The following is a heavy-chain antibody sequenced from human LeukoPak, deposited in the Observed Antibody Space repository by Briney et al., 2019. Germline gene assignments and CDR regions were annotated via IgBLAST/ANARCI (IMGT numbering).Heavy chain of an antibody. Sequence: GGSLRLSCAASGFTFSSYAMHWVRQAPGKGLEWVAVISYDGSNKYYADSVKGRFTISRDNSKNTLYLQMNSLRAEDTAVYYCARPHYTYYYGSGSIYGMDVWGQGTTVTVSS. CDR3: ARPHYTYYYGSGSIYGMDV. V-gene: IGHV3-30-3*01. CDR2: ISYDGSNK. J-gene: IGHJ6*02. CDR1: GFTFSSYA. D-gene: IGHD3-10*01.